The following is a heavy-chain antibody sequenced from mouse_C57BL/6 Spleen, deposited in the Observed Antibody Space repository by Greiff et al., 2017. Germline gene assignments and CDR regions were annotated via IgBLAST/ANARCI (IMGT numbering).Heavy chain of an antibody. CDR3: ARSRDSSGYNYYAMDY. CDR2: IDPSDSYT. Sequence: VKLQQPGAELVKPGASVKLSCKASGYTFTSYWMQWVKQRPGQGLEWIGEIDPSDSYTNYNQKFKGKATLTVDTSSSTAYMQLSSLTSEDSAVYYCARSRDSSGYNYYAMDYWGQGTSVTVSS. CDR1: GYTFTSYW. V-gene: IGHV1-50*01. D-gene: IGHD3-2*02. J-gene: IGHJ4*01.